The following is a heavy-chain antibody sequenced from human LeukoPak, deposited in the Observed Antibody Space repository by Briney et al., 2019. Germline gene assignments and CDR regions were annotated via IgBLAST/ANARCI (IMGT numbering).Heavy chain of an antibody. CDR2: IRSKANSYAT. J-gene: IGHJ6*03. CDR1: GFTFSGSA. D-gene: IGHD2-2*01. V-gene: IGHV3-73*01. Sequence: GGSLRLSCAASGFTFSGSAMHWVRQASGKGLEWVGRIRSKANSYATAYAASVKGRFTISRDDSKNTAYLQMNSLKTEDTAVYYCTVTYCSSTSCYAGSSPDYYYYYYMDVWGKGTTVTVTS. CDR3: TVTYCSSTSCYAGSSPDYYYYYYMDV.